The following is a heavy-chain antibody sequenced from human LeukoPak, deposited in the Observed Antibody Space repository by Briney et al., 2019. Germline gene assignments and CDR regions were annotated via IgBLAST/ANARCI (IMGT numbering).Heavy chain of an antibody. D-gene: IGHD6-19*01. CDR2: IYYSGST. CDR3: ARGLSSGWYENWFDP. Sequence: SETLSLTCTVSGGSISSYYWSWIRQPPGKGLEWIGYIYYSGSTNYNPSLKSRVTISVDTSKNQFSLKLSSATAADTAVYYCARGLSSGWYENWFDPWGQGTLVTVSS. V-gene: IGHV4-59*01. J-gene: IGHJ5*02. CDR1: GGSISSYY.